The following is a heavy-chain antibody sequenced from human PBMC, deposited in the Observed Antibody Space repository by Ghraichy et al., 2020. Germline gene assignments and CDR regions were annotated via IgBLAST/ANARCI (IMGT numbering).Heavy chain of an antibody. J-gene: IGHJ4*02. CDR1: GGSISSSSYY. V-gene: IGHV4-39*07. Sequence: SQTLSLTCTVSGGSISSSSYYWGWIRQPPGKGLEWIGSIYYSGSTNYNPSLKSRVGISVDTSKNQFSLKLSSVTAADTAVYYCARGLYSSGWYGDYWGQGTLVTVSS. CDR2: IYYSGST. CDR3: ARGLYSSGWYGDY. D-gene: IGHD6-19*01.